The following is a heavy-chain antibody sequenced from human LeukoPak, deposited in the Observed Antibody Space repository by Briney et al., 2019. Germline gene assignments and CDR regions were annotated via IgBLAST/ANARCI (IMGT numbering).Heavy chain of an antibody. V-gene: IGHV4-30-2*01. CDR3: ARGGMGYYMDV. CDR2: IYHSGST. CDR1: GGSISSGGYY. Sequence: SETLSLTCTVSGGSISSGGYYWSWIRQPPGKGLEWIGYIYHSGSTYYNPSLKSRVTISVDRSKNQFSLKLSSVTAADTAVYCCARGGMGYYMDVWGKGTTVTVSS. D-gene: IGHD3-16*01. J-gene: IGHJ6*03.